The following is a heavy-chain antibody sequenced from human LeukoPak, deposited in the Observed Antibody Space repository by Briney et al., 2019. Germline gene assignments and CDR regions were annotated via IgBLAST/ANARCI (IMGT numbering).Heavy chain of an antibody. CDR2: INHSGST. CDR3: ARRDGYSQFDY. CDR1: GGSFSGYY. Sequence: SETLSLTCAVYGGSFSGYYWSWIRHPPGKRLEWIGEINHSGSTNYNPSLKSRVTISVDTSKNQFSLKLSSVTAADTAVYYCARRDGYSQFDYWGQGTLVTFSS. D-gene: IGHD5-18*01. J-gene: IGHJ4*02. V-gene: IGHV4-34*01.